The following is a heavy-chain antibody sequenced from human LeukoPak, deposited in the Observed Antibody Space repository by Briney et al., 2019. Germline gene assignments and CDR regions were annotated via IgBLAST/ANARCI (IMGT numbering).Heavy chain of an antibody. CDR2: IFPGDSDT. Sequence: GESLKISCKGSGYSLATYWIGWVRQMPGQGLEWTGIIFPGDSDTRYSPSFQGQVTISADKSISTAYLQWSSLKASDTAIYYCASEYCSGGNCYFDYWGQGTLVTVSS. D-gene: IGHD2-15*01. CDR1: GYSLATYW. CDR3: ASEYCSGGNCYFDY. V-gene: IGHV5-51*01. J-gene: IGHJ4*02.